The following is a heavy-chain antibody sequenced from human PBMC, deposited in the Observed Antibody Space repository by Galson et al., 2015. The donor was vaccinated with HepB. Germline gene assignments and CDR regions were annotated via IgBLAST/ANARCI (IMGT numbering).Heavy chain of an antibody. V-gene: IGHV3-74*03. Sequence: SLRLSCAASGFTFSGHSINWVRQAPGEGLVWVSRISAHGSNKMYADSVKGRFTISRDNAKNTVYLQMDRLRGEDTAIYYCVRDLRLWGRDYWGQGTLVSVSS. CDR3: VRDLRLWGRDY. D-gene: IGHD7-27*01. J-gene: IGHJ4*02. CDR1: GFTFSGHS. CDR2: ISAHGSNK.